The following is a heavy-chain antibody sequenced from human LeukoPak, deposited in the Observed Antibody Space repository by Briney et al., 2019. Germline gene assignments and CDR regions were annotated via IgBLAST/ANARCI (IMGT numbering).Heavy chain of an antibody. CDR2: ISVYNGNT. Sequence: ASVEVSCKASGYTFTSYGISWVRQAPGQGLEWMGWISVYNGNTNYAQKLQGRVTMTTDTSTSTAYMELRSLRSDDTAVYYCARYQGYSNYGFRPLSYYFDYWGQGTLVTVSS. CDR3: ARYQGYSNYGFRPLSYYFDY. J-gene: IGHJ4*02. CDR1: GYTFTSYG. D-gene: IGHD4-11*01. V-gene: IGHV1-18*01.